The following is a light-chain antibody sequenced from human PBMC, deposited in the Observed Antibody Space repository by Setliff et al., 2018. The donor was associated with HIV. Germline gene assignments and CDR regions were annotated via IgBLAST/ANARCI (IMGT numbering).Light chain of an antibody. J-gene: IGLJ1*01. V-gene: IGLV2-14*03. Sequence: ASVSGSPGQSITISCTGTSSDVGGYNYVSWYQQHPGKAPKLMIYDVSNRPSGVSYRFSGSKSGNTASLTISGLQAEDEADYYCRSYTSSSTYVFGTGTKVTVL. CDR1: SSDVGGYNY. CDR3: RSYTSSSTYV. CDR2: DVS.